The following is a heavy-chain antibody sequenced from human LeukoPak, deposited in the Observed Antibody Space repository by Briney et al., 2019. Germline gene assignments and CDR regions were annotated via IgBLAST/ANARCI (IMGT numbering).Heavy chain of an antibody. CDR2: IYTSGST. CDR3: ARDFMTTVTTASEPLNYYYGMDV. D-gene: IGHD4-17*01. Sequence: SETLSLTCTVSGGSISSYYWSWIRQPAGKGLEWIGRIYTSGSTNYNPSLKSRVTMSVDTSKNQFSLKLSSVTAADTAVYYCARDFMTTVTTASEPLNYYYGMDVWGQGTTVTVSS. J-gene: IGHJ6*02. V-gene: IGHV4-4*07. CDR1: GGSISSYY.